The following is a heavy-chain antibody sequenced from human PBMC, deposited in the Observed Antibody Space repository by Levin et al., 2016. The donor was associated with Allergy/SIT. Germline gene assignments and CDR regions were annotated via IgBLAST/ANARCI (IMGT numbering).Heavy chain of an antibody. CDR2: IYSRGST. J-gene: IGHJ4*02. CDR3: ARQFKEGTTTFDL. CDR1: GGSISTTSFY. D-gene: IGHD1-7*01. V-gene: IGHV4-39*01. Sequence: SETLSLTCTVSGGSISTTSFYWGWFRQPPGKGLEWIANIYSRGSTYYNPALTSRATISVDTSKNQFSLNLTSVTAADTAVYFCARQFKEGTTTFDLWGQGTLVTVSS.